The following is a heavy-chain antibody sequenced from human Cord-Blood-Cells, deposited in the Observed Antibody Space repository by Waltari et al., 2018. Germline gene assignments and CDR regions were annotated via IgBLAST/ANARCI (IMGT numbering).Heavy chain of an antibody. CDR3: ARGQWLRWQYYFDY. J-gene: IGHJ4*02. CDR1: GGSFSGYY. Sequence: QVQLQQWGAGLLKPSETLSLTCAVYGGSFSGYYWSWIRQPPGKGLEWIGEINHSGSTNDNPSLKSRVTRSVDTSKNQFSLKLSAVTAAVRAVYYCARGQWLRWQYYFDYWGQGTLVTVSS. V-gene: IGHV4-34*01. D-gene: IGHD6-19*01. CDR2: INHSGST.